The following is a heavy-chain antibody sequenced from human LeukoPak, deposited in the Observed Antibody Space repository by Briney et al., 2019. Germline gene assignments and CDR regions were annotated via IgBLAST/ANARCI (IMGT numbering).Heavy chain of an antibody. CDR3: ARQTYCSSTSCHGWFDP. CDR2: IYPGDSDT. V-gene: IGHV5-51*01. D-gene: IGHD2-2*01. J-gene: IGHJ5*02. Sequence: GESLKISCKGSGYSFTSYWIGWVRQMPGKGLEWMGIIYPGDSDTRYSPSFQGQVTISADKSISTAYLQWSSLKASDTAMYYCARQTYCSSTSCHGWFDPWGQGTLVTVSS. CDR1: GYSFTSYW.